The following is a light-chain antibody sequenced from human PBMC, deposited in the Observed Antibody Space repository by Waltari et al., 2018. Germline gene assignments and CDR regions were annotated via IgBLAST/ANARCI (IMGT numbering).Light chain of an antibody. V-gene: IGLV2-23*01. Sequence: QSALTHPASVSRSPRQSLTISSTATTSAFGTYNLISWYQHHPGKAPKLIIYEATKRPSGVSNRFSGSKSDNTASLTISGLQAEDEADYYCCSYAGSSTWVFGGGTKVTVL. CDR1: TSAFGTYNL. CDR3: CSYAGSSTWV. J-gene: IGLJ3*02. CDR2: EAT.